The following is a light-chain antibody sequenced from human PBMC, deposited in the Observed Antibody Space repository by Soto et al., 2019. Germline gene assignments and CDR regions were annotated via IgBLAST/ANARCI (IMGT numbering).Light chain of an antibody. V-gene: IGKV1-39*01. J-gene: IGKJ1*01. Sequence: DIQMTQSPSSLSASVGDKVTITFRASQSISSYLNWYQQKPGKAPNLLIYSTSTLQSGVPSRFSGSGSGTDFTLTINSLHPEDFATYYCQQAYDIPRTFGQGTKVDIK. CDR2: STS. CDR3: QQAYDIPRT. CDR1: QSISSY.